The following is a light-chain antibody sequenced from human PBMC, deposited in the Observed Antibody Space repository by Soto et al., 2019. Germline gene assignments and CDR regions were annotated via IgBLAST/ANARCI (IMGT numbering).Light chain of an antibody. J-gene: IGKJ5*01. Sequence: EIVLTQSPGTLSLSPGERATLSCGTSQSLSSNSLAWYQQKPGQAPRLLIYGASNRATRIPDRFSGSGSGTDFTLIINRLEPEDVAIYYCQQYGGSPRITFGQGTRLEI. V-gene: IGKV3-20*01. CDR2: GAS. CDR1: QSLSSNS. CDR3: QQYGGSPRIT.